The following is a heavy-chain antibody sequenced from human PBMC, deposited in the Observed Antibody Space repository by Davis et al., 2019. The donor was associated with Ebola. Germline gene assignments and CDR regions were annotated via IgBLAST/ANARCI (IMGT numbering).Heavy chain of an antibody. Sequence: ASVKVSCKASGYTFTGYYMHWVRQAPGQGLEWMGWINPNSGGTNYAQKFQGRVTMTRDTSISTAYMELSRLRSDDTAVYYCARDPLSSSSSHTIWFDPWGQGTLVTVSS. D-gene: IGHD6-6*01. CDR2: INPNSGGT. CDR1: GYTFTGYY. V-gene: IGHV1-2*02. J-gene: IGHJ5*02. CDR3: ARDPLSSSSSHTIWFDP.